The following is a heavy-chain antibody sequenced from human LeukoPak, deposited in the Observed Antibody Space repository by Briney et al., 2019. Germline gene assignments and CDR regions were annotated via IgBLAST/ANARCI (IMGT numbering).Heavy chain of an antibody. D-gene: IGHD6-6*01. V-gene: IGHV4-34*01. CDR3: ARGARKGVIAARPRGFDY. CDR1: GGSFSGYY. J-gene: IGHJ4*02. CDR2: INHSGST. Sequence: PSETLSLTCAVYGGSFSGYYWSWIRQPPGKGLEWIGEINHSGSTNYNPSLKSRVTISVDTSKNQFSLKLSSVTAADTAVYYCARGARKGVIAARPRGFDYWGQGTLVTVSS.